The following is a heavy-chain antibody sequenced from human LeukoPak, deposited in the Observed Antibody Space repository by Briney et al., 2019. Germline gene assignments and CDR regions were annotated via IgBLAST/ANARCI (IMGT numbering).Heavy chain of an antibody. CDR1: GGSISSYY. CDR2: IYYSGST. CDR3: ARYYYDSSGYPGFDY. D-gene: IGHD3-22*01. V-gene: IGHV4-59*01. J-gene: IGHJ4*02. Sequence: SETLSLTCTVSGGSISSYYWSWIRQPPGKGLEWIGYIYYSGSTNYNPSLKSRVTISVDTSKNQFSLKLSSVTAADTAVYYCARYYYDSSGYPGFDYWGQGTLVTVSS.